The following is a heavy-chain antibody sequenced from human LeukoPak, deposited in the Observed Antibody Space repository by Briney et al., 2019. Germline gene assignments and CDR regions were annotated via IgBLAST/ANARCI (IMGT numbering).Heavy chain of an antibody. CDR3: AIDQWLVHRGFDY. V-gene: IGHV3-23*01. Sequence: PGGSLRLSCAASGFTFSSYAMSWVRQAPGKGLEWVSAISGSGGSTYYADSVKGRFTISRDNSKNTLYLQMNSLRAEDTAVYYCAIDQWLVHRGFDYWGQGTLVTVSS. D-gene: IGHD6-19*01. J-gene: IGHJ4*02. CDR1: GFTFSSYA. CDR2: ISGSGGST.